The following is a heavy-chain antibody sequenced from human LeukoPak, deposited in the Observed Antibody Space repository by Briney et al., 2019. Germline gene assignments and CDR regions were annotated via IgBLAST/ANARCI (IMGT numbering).Heavy chain of an antibody. J-gene: IGHJ4*02. Sequence: GGSLRLSCAASGFTFSSYWMTWVRQAPGKGLEWVANIKQDGSEKYYVDSVKGRFIISRDNAKNSLHLQMNSLRAEDTAVYYCARGYSYVDCWGQGTLVIVSS. CDR2: IKQDGSEK. V-gene: IGHV3-7*03. CDR1: GFTFSSYW. D-gene: IGHD5-18*01. CDR3: ARGYSYVDC.